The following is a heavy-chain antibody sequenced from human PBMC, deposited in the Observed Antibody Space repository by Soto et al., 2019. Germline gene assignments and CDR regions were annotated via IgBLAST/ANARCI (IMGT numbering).Heavy chain of an antibody. D-gene: IGHD6-19*01. Sequence: GSLRLSCAASGFTFGTYAMSWVRQAPGKGLEWIGEINHSGSTNYNPSLKSRVTISVDTSKNQFSLKLSSVTAADTAVYYCARRSVGGMGSGWYKIWGQGTLVTVSS. V-gene: IGHV4-34*01. CDR1: GFTFGTYA. J-gene: IGHJ4*02. CDR3: ARRSVGGMGSGWYKI. CDR2: INHSGST.